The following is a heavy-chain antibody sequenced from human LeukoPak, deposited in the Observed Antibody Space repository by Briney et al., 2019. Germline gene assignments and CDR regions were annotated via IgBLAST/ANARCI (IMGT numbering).Heavy chain of an antibody. J-gene: IGHJ4*02. D-gene: IGHD3-10*01. CDR3: ATPRAGSNPTIGY. V-gene: IGHV1-2*02. CDR2: INPNSGGT. CDR1: GYTFTGYY. Sequence: APVKVSCKASGYTFTGYYMHWVRQAPGQGLEWMGWINPNSGGTNYAQKFQGRVTMTRDTSISTAYMELSRLRSDDTAVYYCATPRAGSNPTIGYWGQGTLVTVSS.